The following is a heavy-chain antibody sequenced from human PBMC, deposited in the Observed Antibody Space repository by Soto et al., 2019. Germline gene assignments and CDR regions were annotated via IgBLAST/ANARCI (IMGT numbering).Heavy chain of an antibody. D-gene: IGHD6-13*01. Sequence: SETLSLTCAVSGGSISSSNWWSWVRQPPGKGLEWIGEIYHSGSTNFNPSLKSRVTISVDKSKNQFSLKLSSVTAADTAVYYCARARTDSSSWYRGRSYFDYWGQGTLVTVSS. J-gene: IGHJ4*02. V-gene: IGHV4-4*02. CDR2: IYHSGST. CDR3: ARARTDSSSWYRGRSYFDY. CDR1: GGSISSSNW.